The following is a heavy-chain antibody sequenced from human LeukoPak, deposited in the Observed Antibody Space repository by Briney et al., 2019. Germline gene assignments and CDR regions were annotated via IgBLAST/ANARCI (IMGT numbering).Heavy chain of an antibody. CDR1: VGSFTNNIYY. CDR2: WYYSGST. Sequence: SETRSFTCTAPVGSFTNNIYYWAGFGHPPGKGLSGLGDWYYSGSTHYNPSLKSRVTISVDTSKNQFSLKLNSVTAADTAVYYCARHTRPGYSGYENAFDIWGQGTMVTVSS. J-gene: IGHJ3*02. D-gene: IGHD5-12*01. V-gene: IGHV4-39*01. CDR3: ARHTRPGYSGYENAFDI.